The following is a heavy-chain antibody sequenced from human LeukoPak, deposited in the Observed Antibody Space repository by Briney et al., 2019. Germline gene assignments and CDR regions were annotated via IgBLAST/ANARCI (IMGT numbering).Heavy chain of an antibody. D-gene: IGHD1-7*01. CDR1: GFTFSNAW. Sequence: GGSLRLSCAASGFTFSNAWMSWVRQAPGKGLEWVGRIKSKTDGGTTDYAAPVKGRFTISRDDSKNTLYLQMNSLKSEDTAVYDCTTERGNCIYGDLDYWGQGTLVTVPS. J-gene: IGHJ4*02. CDR3: TTERGNCIYGDLDY. V-gene: IGHV3-15*01. CDR2: IKSKTDGGTT.